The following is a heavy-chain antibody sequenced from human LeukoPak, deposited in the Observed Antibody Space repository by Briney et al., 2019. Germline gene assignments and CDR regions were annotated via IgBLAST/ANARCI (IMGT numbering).Heavy chain of an antibody. D-gene: IGHD6-6*01. CDR1: GGSISSSNW. CDR2: IYHSGST. Sequence: SGTLSLTCAVSGGSISSSNWWSWVRQPPGKGLEWIGEIYHSGSTNYNPSLKSRVTISVDKSKNQFSLKLSSVTAADTAVYYCARIGGSSSSPFDYWGQGTLVTVSS. V-gene: IGHV4-4*02. J-gene: IGHJ4*02. CDR3: ARIGGSSSSPFDY.